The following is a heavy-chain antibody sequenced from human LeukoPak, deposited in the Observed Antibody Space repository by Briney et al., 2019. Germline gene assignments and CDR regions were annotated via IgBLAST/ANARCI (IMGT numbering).Heavy chain of an antibody. CDR2: INPNSGGT. D-gene: IGHD3-22*01. J-gene: IGHJ3*02. V-gene: IGHV1-2*02. CDR3: ARDAGYYDSSGYWSI. CDR1: GYTFTGYY. Sequence: ASVKVSCKASGYTFTGYYMHWVRQAPGQGLEWMGWINPNSGGTNYAQKFQGRVTMTRDTSISTAYMELSRLRSDDTAVYYCARDAGYYDSSGYWSIWGQGTMVTVSS.